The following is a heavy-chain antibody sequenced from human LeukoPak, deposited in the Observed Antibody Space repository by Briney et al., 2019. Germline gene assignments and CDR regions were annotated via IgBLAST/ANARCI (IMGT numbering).Heavy chain of an antibody. CDR2: ISAYNGNT. Sequence: ASVKVSCKASGYTFTSYGISWVRQAPGQGLEWMGWISAYNGNTNYAQKLQGRVTMTTDTSTSTAYMELRSLRSDDTAAYYCARDNLNWGWFDPWGQGTLVTVSS. V-gene: IGHV1-18*04. J-gene: IGHJ5*02. D-gene: IGHD3-16*01. CDR3: ARDNLNWGWFDP. CDR1: GYTFTSYG.